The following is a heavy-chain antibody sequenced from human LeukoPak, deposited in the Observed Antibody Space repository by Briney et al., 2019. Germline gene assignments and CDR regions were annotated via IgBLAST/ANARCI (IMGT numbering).Heavy chain of an antibody. V-gene: IGHV4-38-2*02. Sequence: SETLSLTCTVSGYSISSGYYWGWIRQAPGKGLEWIGSIYNSGSTYYNPSLKSRVTISVDMSKNQFSLKLSSVTAADTAVYYCARPNIRYCSGGACSNDGSDYWGQGTLVTVSS. CDR2: IYNSGST. J-gene: IGHJ4*02. CDR3: ARPNIRYCSGGACSNDGSDY. CDR1: GYSISSGYY. D-gene: IGHD2-15*01.